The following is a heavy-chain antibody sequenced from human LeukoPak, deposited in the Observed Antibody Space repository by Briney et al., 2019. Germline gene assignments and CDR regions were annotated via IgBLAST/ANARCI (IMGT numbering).Heavy chain of an antibody. CDR3: TTPQRGDYGDYVSYYYGMDV. Sequence: GGSLRLSCAASGFTFSNAWMSWVRQAPGKGLEWVGRIKSKTDGGTTDYAAPVKGRFTISRDDSKNTLYLQMNNLKTEDTAVYYCTTPQRGDYGDYVSYYYGMDVWGQGTTVTVSS. V-gene: IGHV3-15*01. CDR1: GFTFSNAW. CDR2: IKSKTDGGTT. J-gene: IGHJ6*02. D-gene: IGHD4-17*01.